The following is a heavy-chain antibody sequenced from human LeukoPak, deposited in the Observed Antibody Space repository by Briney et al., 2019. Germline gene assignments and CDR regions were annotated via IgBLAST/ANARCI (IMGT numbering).Heavy chain of an antibody. CDR3: ARVTGYMIEDYFDY. CDR2: IYTSGST. CDR1: GGSISSYY. V-gene: IGHV4-4*07. J-gene: IGHJ4*02. D-gene: IGHD3-22*01. Sequence: SETLSLTCTVSGGSISSYYWSWIRQPAGKGLEWIGRIYTSGSTNYNPSLKSRVTISVKTSKNQFSLKLSSVTAADTAVYYCARVTGYMIEDYFDYWGQGTLVTVSS.